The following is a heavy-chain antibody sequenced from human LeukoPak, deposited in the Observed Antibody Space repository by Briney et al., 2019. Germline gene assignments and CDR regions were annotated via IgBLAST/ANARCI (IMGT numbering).Heavy chain of an antibody. CDR1: GFTFSDYY. Sequence: PGGSLRLSCAASGFTFSDYYMGWIRQAPGKGLEWVSYISSSGSTIYYADSVKGRFTISRDNAKNSLYLQMNSLRAEDTAVYYCARDRSGGTEGAFDIWGQGTMVTVSS. D-gene: IGHD2-15*01. V-gene: IGHV3-11*01. CDR2: ISSSGSTI. CDR3: ARDRSGGTEGAFDI. J-gene: IGHJ3*02.